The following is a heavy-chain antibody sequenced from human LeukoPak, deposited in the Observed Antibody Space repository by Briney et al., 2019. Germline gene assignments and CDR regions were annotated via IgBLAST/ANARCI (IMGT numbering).Heavy chain of an antibody. CDR1: GFTLTYYA. D-gene: IGHD4-23*01. CDR3: ARSSYDYGGIEGPFDY. CDR2: TSYDGNKK. J-gene: IGHJ4*02. Sequence: GGSLRLSCAASGFTLTYYAMHWVRQAPGKGLEWVAVTSYDGNKKYYADSVKGRFTIPRDSSKNTLYLQMSSLRAEDTAVYYCARSSYDYGGIEGPFDYWGQGTLVTVSS. V-gene: IGHV3-30*15.